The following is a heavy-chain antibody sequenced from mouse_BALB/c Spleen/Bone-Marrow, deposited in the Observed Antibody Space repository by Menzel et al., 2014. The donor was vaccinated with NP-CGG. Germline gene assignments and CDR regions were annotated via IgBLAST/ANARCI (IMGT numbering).Heavy chain of an antibody. CDR3: ARWNDGYSLYYYAMDY. Sequence: EVQLQQSGPELVKPGASMEISCKASGYSFTGYTMNWVKQSHGKNLEWIGLINPYNGGTSYNQKFKGKATLTVDKSSSTAYMELLSLTSEDSAVYYCARWNDGYSLYYYAMDYWGQGTSGTVSS. D-gene: IGHD2-3*01. V-gene: IGHV1-18*01. CDR2: INPYNGGT. CDR1: GYSFTGYT. J-gene: IGHJ4*01.